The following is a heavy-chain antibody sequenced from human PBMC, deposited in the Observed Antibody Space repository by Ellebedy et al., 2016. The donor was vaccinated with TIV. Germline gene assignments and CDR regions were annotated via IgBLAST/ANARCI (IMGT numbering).Heavy chain of an antibody. D-gene: IGHD2-15*01. CDR3: ARARYCSGGSCYGYFDY. CDR1: GFTFSDYW. J-gene: IGHJ4*02. V-gene: IGHV3-7*01. Sequence: GESLKISXAASGFTFSDYWMHWLRQAPGKGLEWVANIKEDGSDTCYLDSVKGRFTISRDNSKNTLYLQMNSLRAEDTAVYYCARARYCSGGSCYGYFDYWGQGTLVTVSS. CDR2: IKEDGSDT.